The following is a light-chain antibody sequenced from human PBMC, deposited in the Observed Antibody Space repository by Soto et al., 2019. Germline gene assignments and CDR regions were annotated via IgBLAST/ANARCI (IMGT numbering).Light chain of an antibody. V-gene: IGLV4-69*01. CDR2: LNSDGSH. CDR1: SGHSSYA. Sequence: QPVLTQSPSASASLGASVKLTCTLSSGHSSYAIAWHQQQPEKGPRYLMKLNSDGSHSKGDGIPDRFSGSSSGAERYLTISSLQSEDEADYYCQTWGTGTLVFGRGTQLTVL. J-gene: IGLJ2*01. CDR3: QTWGTGTLV.